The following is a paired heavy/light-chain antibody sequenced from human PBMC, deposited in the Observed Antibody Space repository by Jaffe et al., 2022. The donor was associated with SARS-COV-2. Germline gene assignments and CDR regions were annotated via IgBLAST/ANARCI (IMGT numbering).Light chain of an antibody. J-gene: IGLJ2*01. V-gene: IGLV2-23*01. CDR3: CSYRGPSTVI. CDR1: SADVGSYNL. CDR2: EGT. Sequence: QSALTQPASMSGSPGHSITISCTGASADVGSYNLVSWYQQHPGKTPKLMIYEGTKRPSGVSNRFSGSKSANTASLTISGLQADDEADYFCCSYRGPSTVIFGGGTKLTVL.
Heavy chain of an antibody. CDR1: GSSISRGSYY. Sequence: QVQLQESGPGLVRPSQTLSLTCNVSGSSISRGSYYWSWIRQPAGKGLEWIGRIYNSGSTNYNPSLQSRVTISVDTSKNQFSLKLSSVTAADTAVYYCARTYVVWGDYGTYFDYWGQGTLVTVSS. CDR3: ARTYVVWGDYGTYFDY. D-gene: IGHD4-17*01. V-gene: IGHV4-61*02. J-gene: IGHJ4*02. CDR2: IYNSGST.